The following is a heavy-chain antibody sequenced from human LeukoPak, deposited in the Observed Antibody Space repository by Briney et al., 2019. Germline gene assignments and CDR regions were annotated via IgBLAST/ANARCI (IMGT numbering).Heavy chain of an antibody. J-gene: IGHJ4*02. CDR2: MYYSGST. V-gene: IGHV4-39*07. D-gene: IGHD1-26*01. CDR1: GGSISRSSYY. CDR3: ATPGGSPYYFDY. Sequence: SETLSLTCTVSGGSISRSSYYWGWIRQPPGKGPEWIGSMYYSGSTFYNPSLKSRVTISVDTSENQFSLKLSSVTAADTAVYYCATPGGSPYYFDYWGQGTLVTVSS.